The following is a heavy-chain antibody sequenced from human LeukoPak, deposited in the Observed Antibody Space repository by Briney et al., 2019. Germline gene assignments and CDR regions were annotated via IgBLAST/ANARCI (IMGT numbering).Heavy chain of an antibody. CDR1: GVSISSYF. J-gene: IGHJ4*02. CDR2: IHASGTT. D-gene: IGHD3-10*01. V-gene: IGHV4-4*07. CDR3: ARDGADVYGRAFDY. Sequence: SETLSLTCNVSGVSISSYFWTWLRQPAGKGLEWIGRIHASGTTNYNSSLKSRVSMSVDTSKNQFSLKLTSVTAADTAGYFCARDGADVYGRAFDYWGQGTLVSVSS.